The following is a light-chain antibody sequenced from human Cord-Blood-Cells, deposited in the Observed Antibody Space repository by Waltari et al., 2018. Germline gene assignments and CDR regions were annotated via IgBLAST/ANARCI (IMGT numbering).Light chain of an antibody. V-gene: IGLV6-57*01. CDR3: QSYDSSNQVV. Sequence: NFMLTQPHSVSESPGKMVTISCTRSSGSIASNYVQWYQQRPGSSPTTGIYEDNQRPSGVPGRFSGSIDSSSNSASLTISGLKTEDEADYYCQSYDSSNQVVFGGGTKLTVL. CDR2: EDN. CDR1: SGSIASNY. J-gene: IGLJ2*01.